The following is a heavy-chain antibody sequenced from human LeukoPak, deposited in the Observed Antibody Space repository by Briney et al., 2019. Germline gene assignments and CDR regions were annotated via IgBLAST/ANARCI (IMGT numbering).Heavy chain of an antibody. CDR3: ARDAYDDWNRLYYYYYMDV. CDR1: GGSISSYY. V-gene: IGHV4-4*07. Sequence: PSETLSLTCTVSGGSISSYYWSWIRQPAGKGLEWIGRIYSSGTTNYNASFRSRVTMSVDTSKKQFSLDLRSVTAADTAVYFCARDAYDDWNRLYYYYYMDVWGKGTTVTVSS. D-gene: IGHD3-3*01. J-gene: IGHJ6*03. CDR2: IYSSGTT.